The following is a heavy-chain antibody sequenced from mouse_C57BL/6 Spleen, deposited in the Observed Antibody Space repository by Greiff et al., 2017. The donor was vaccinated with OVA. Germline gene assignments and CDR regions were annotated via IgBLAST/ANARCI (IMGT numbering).Heavy chain of an antibody. CDR1: GYAFSSYW. V-gene: IGHV1-80*01. J-gene: IGHJ3*01. CDR3: AREETAQAKAWFAY. D-gene: IGHD3-2*02. Sequence: VQLQQSGAELVKPGASVKISCKASGYAFSSYWMNWVKQRPGQGLEWIGQIYPGDGDTNYNGKFKGKATLTADKSSSTAYMQLSSLTSEDSAVYFCAREETAQAKAWFAYWGQGTLVTVSA. CDR2: IYPGDGDT.